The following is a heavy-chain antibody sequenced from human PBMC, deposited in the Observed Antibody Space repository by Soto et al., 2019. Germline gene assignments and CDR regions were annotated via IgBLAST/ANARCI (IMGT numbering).Heavy chain of an antibody. V-gene: IGHV3-64D*06. D-gene: IGHD2-15*01. J-gene: IGHJ4*02. CDR1: GFTFSSYA. Sequence: EVQLVESGGGLVQPGGSLRLSCSASGFTFSSYAMHWVRQAPGKGLEYVSAISSNGGSTYYADSVKGRFTISRDNSKNTLYLQMSSLRAEDTAVYYCVKDELGYCSGGSCYRYYFDYWGQGTLVTVSS. CDR3: VKDELGYCSGGSCYRYYFDY. CDR2: ISSNGGST.